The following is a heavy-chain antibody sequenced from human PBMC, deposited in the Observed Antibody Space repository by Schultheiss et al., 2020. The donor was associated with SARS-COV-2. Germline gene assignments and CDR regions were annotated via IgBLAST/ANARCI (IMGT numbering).Heavy chain of an antibody. J-gene: IGHJ4*02. D-gene: IGHD6-6*01. CDR2: IYDSGST. Sequence: SQTLSLTCTVSGGSISSAGYYWSWIRQPPGKGLEWIGYIYDSGSTYYNPSLKSRVTMSVDTSKNQFSLKLSSVTAADKAVYYCARGKLLRHFDYWGQGSLVTVSS. CDR1: GGSISSAGYY. V-gene: IGHV4-31*03. CDR3: ARGKLLRHFDY.